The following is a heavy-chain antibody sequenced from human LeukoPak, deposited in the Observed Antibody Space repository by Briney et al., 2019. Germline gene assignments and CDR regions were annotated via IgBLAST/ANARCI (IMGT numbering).Heavy chain of an antibody. J-gene: IGHJ4*02. V-gene: IGHV4-34*01. Sequence: LRLSCAASGFSFSSYAMSWVRQAPGKGLEWIGEINHSGSTNYNPSLKSRVTISVDTSKNQFSLKLSSVTAADTAVYYCARGPGYSSGNRDFDYWGQGTLVTVSS. CDR3: ARGPGYSSGNRDFDY. CDR1: GFSFSSYA. CDR2: INHSGST. D-gene: IGHD6-19*01.